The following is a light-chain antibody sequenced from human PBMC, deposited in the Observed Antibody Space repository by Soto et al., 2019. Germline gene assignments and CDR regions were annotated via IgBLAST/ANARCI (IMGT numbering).Light chain of an antibody. CDR3: CSFTSSSTLV. CDR2: EVS. J-gene: IGLJ1*01. CDR1: SSDIGAYNH. V-gene: IGLV2-14*01. Sequence: QSVRTQPASVSGSTGQSITISCTGTSSDIGAYNHVSWYQQNPGKAPQLIIYEVSNRPSGLSNRFSASKSGNAASLTISGLQAEDEADYSCCSFTSSSTLVCGTGTKVTVL.